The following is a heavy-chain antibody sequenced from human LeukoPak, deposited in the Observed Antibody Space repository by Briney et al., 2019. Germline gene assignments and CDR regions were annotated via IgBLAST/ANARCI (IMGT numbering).Heavy chain of an antibody. Sequence: GGSLRLSCAASGYTFNSYAMSWVRQAPGKGLEWVSAISGSGGSTYYADSVKGRFTISRDNSKNTLYLQMNSLRAEDTALYYCAKEPASGSCFDYWGQGTLVTVSS. CDR2: ISGSGGST. D-gene: IGHD3-10*01. V-gene: IGHV3-23*01. CDR1: GYTFNSYA. J-gene: IGHJ4*02. CDR3: AKEPASGSCFDY.